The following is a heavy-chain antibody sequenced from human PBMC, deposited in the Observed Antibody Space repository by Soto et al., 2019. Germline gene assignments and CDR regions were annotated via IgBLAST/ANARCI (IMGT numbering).Heavy chain of an antibody. D-gene: IGHD1-26*01. V-gene: IGHV2-26*01. CDR2: IFSNDEK. J-gene: IGHJ5*02. CDR1: GFSLSNARMG. Sequence: QVTLKESGPVLVKPTETLTLTCTVSGFSLSNARMGVSWIRQPPGKALEWLAHIFSNDEKSYSTSLKSRLTNSQDTSKSQVVLTMTNMDPVDTATYYCARAIVLKVGAGQQRWGVNWFDPWGQGTLVTVSS. CDR3: ARAIVLKVGAGQQRWGVNWFDP.